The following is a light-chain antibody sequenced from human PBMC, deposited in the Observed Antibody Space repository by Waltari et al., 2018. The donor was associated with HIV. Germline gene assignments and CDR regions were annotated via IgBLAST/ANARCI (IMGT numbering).Light chain of an antibody. J-gene: IGLJ2*01. CDR1: TSDVGSYNY. CDR3: SSYTSTNIS. Sequence: QSTLPQPAPVSGSPGQSITISCTGPTSDVGSYNYVSWYQQHPGKAPKLIIYEVTTRLSGVSNRVSGSKSENTASLTSAALQPDDEADYYCSSYTSTNISFGGGTRVTVL. V-gene: IGLV2-14*01. CDR2: EVT.